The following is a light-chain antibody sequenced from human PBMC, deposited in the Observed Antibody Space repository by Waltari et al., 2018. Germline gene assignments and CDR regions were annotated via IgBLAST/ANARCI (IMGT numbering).Light chain of an antibody. Sequence: QSALTQPASVSGSPGQSLTISCAGTSSDAGGSDSVSWYQQHPGKAPNLMIYDVSNRPSGVSSRFSGSKSGNTASLTISGLQAEDEANYYCSSYTTSITLVFGGGTKLTVL. J-gene: IGLJ2*01. CDR2: DVS. CDR1: SSDAGGSDS. V-gene: IGLV2-14*03. CDR3: SSYTTSITLV.